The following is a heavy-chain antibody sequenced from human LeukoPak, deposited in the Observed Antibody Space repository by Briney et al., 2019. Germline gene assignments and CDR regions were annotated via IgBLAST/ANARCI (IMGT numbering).Heavy chain of an antibody. CDR1: GFTFSSYA. D-gene: IGHD6-19*01. V-gene: IGHV3-30-3*01. J-gene: IGHJ4*02. CDR2: ISYDGSNK. Sequence: PGRSLRLSCAASGFTFSSYAMHWVRQAPGKGLEWVAVISYDGSNKYYADSVKGRFTISRDNSKNTLYLQMNSLRAEDTAVYYCAKDLRLVRVLDYWGQGTLVTVSS. CDR3: AKDLRLVRVLDY.